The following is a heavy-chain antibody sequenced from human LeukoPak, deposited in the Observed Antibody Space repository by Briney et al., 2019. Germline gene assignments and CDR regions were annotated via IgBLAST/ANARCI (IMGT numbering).Heavy chain of an antibody. CDR2: ITSSGNR. J-gene: IGHJ4*02. D-gene: IGHD4-17*01. V-gene: IGHV3-23*01. Sequence: GGSLRISCAASGFTFSNYAMAWVRQAPGKGLEWVSSITSSGNRYYADSVKGRFTISRDNSKNTVYMQMTSLRAEDTAVYYCAKGDYGDCYWGQGTLVTVSS. CDR3: AKGDYGDCY. CDR1: GFTFSNYA.